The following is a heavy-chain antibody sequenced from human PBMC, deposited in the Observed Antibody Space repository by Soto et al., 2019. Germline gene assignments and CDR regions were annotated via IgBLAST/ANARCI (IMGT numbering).Heavy chain of an antibody. CDR3: ARLKSIAAAGTDYYYGMDV. J-gene: IGHJ6*02. CDR1: GYSFTSYW. V-gene: IGHV5-10-1*01. Sequence: PGESLKISCKGSGYSFTSYWINWVRQMPGKGLEWMGRIDPSDSYINYSPSFQGHVTISADKSISTAYLQWSSLKASDTAVYYCARLKSIAAAGTDYYYGMDVWGQGTTVTVSS. CDR2: IDPSDSYI. D-gene: IGHD6-13*01.